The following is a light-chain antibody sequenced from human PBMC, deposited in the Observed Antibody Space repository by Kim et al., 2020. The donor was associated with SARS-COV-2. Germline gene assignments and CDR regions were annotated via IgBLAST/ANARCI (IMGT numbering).Light chain of an antibody. CDR3: QSYDSSNYWV. CDR1: SGSIASNY. CDR2: EDN. Sequence: KTVTISCTRSSGSIASNYVQWYQQRPGSAPTTVIYEDNQRPSGVPDRFSGSIDSSSNSAFLTISGLKTEDEADYYCQSYDSSNYWVFGGGTQLTVL. J-gene: IGLJ3*02. V-gene: IGLV6-57*03.